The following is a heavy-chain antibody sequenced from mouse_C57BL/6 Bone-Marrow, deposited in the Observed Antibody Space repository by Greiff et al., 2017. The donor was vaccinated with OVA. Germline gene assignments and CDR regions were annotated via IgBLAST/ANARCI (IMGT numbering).Heavy chain of an antibody. CDR2: IDPSDSYI. J-gene: IGHJ3*01. V-gene: IGHV1-50*01. CDR3: ARGRVTTEFAY. CDR1: GYTFTSYW. D-gene: IGHD2-12*01. Sequence: VQLQQPGAELVKPGASVKLSCKASGYTFTSYWMQWVKQRPGQGLEWIGEIDPSDSYINYNQKFKGQSTLTVDKSNSTVFMQLTSLTSEDTAMYYCARGRVTTEFAYWGKGTLVTVSA.